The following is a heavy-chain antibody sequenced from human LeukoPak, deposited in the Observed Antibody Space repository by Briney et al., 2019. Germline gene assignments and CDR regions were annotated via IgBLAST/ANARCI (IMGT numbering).Heavy chain of an antibody. V-gene: IGHV3-30*19. CDR2: ISYDGSNK. CDR1: GFTFSSYG. Sequence: PGGSLRLSCAASGFTFSSYGMHWVRQAPGKGLEWVAVISYDGSNKYYADSVKGRFTISRDNSKNTLYLQMNSLRAEDTAVYYCARQPCSSTSCYAGPGVGIRPRLYYYYGMDVWGQGTTVTVSS. CDR3: ARQPCSSTSCYAGPGVGIRPRLYYYYGMDV. J-gene: IGHJ6*02. D-gene: IGHD2-2*01.